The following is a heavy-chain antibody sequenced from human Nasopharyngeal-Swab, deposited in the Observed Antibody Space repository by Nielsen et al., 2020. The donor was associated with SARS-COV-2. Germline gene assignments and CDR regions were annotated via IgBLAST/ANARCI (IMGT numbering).Heavy chain of an antibody. J-gene: IGHJ4*02. V-gene: IGHV3-15*01. CDR2: IKSKTDGGTT. CDR3: TIGENYYGSGSQRDY. Sequence: GGSLRLSCAASGFTFSNAWMSWVRKAPGKGLEWVGRIKSKTDGGTTDYAAPVKGRFTISRDDSKNTLYLQMNSLKTEDTAVYYCTIGENYYGSGSQRDYWGQGTLVTVSS. D-gene: IGHD3-10*01. CDR1: GFTFSNAW.